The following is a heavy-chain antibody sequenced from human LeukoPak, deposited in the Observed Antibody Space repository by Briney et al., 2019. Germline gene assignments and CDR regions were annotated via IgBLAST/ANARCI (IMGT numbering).Heavy chain of an antibody. CDR2: ISDSGWTT. V-gene: IGHV3-11*04. D-gene: IGHD5-12*01. Sequence: KPGGSLRLSCAASGFTFSDYYMSWIRLAPGKGLELVSYISDSGWTTYYSESVKGRFTISRDSAKDSLFLQMRSLRAEDTAVYYCARALRSGYDLALGYWGQGTLVTVSS. J-gene: IGHJ4*02. CDR3: ARALRSGYDLALGY. CDR1: GFTFSDYY.